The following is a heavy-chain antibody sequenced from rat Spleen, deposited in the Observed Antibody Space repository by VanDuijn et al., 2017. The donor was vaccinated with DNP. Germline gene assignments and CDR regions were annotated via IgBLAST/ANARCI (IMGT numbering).Heavy chain of an antibody. Sequence: EVQVLESGGGLVQPGNSLKLSCATSGFTFSTAWMYWYRHFPEKRLEWVARIKAKSNNYATDYTESVKGRFTISRDDSKSSIYLQMNNLKEEDTAIYYCARHNGNYAMDAWGQGTSVTVSS. CDR2: IKAKSNNYAT. CDR1: GFTFSTAW. CDR3: ARHNGNYAMDA. V-gene: IGHV6-6*01. J-gene: IGHJ4*01. D-gene: IGHD1-10*01.